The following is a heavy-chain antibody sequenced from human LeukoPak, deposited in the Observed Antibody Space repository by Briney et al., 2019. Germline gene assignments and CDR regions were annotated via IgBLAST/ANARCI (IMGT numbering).Heavy chain of an antibody. J-gene: IGHJ4*02. CDR2: ISYDGSNK. V-gene: IGHV3-30*18. CDR3: AKAHVEMATDD. CDR1: GFTFSSYG. Sequence: PGRSLRLSCAASGFTFSSYGMHWVRRAPGKGLEWVAVISYDGSNKYYADSVKGRFTISRDNSKNTLYLQMNSLRAEDTAVYYCAKAHVEMATDDWGQGTLVTVSS. D-gene: IGHD5-24*01.